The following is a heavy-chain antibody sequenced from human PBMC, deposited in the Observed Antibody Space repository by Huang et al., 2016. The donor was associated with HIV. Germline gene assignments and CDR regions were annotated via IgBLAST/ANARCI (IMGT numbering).Heavy chain of an antibody. D-gene: IGHD6-6*01. V-gene: IGHV4-59*01. CDR3: ASASIAARRWFDP. Sequence: QVQLQESGPGLVKPSETLSLTCTVSGGSMSSYYWSWIRQPPGTGLEWIGYIYYSGRTNHNPSRKSRVTISGDTSKNQFSLRLSSVTAADTAVYYCASASIAARRWFDPWGQGSLVTVSS. CDR2: IYYSGRT. CDR1: GGSMSSYY. J-gene: IGHJ5*02.